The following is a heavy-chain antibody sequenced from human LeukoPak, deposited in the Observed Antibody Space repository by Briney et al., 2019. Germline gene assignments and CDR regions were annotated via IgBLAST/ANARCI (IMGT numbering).Heavy chain of an antibody. CDR1: GFTFSTYA. Sequence: PGGSLRLSCAASGFTFSTYAMSWVRQAPGQGLQWVSSISGSGGSTYYADSVKGRFTISRDNSKNTLYLQMNSLRAEDTAVYYCAKERDSSGYYYGEVDYWGQGTLVTVSS. V-gene: IGHV3-23*01. J-gene: IGHJ4*02. CDR3: AKERDSSGYYYGEVDY. D-gene: IGHD3-22*01. CDR2: ISGSGGST.